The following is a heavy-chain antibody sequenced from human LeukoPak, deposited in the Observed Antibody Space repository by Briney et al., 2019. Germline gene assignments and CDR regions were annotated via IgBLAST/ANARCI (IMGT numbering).Heavy chain of an antibody. D-gene: IGHD2-8*01. Sequence: PETLSLTCTVSGASISSYYWTWIRQPPGKGLESIGYISYSGSTNYNSSLKSRVTISLDTSKNQFSLRLSSVTAADTAVYYCARAHCTNGICYSIDSWGQGTLVTVSS. V-gene: IGHV4-59*01. CDR2: ISYSGST. CDR3: ARAHCTNGICYSIDS. CDR1: GASISSYY. J-gene: IGHJ4*02.